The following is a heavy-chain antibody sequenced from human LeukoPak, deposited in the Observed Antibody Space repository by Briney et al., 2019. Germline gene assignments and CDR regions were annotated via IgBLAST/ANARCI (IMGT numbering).Heavy chain of an antibody. Sequence: GASVKVSCKVSGYTLTELSMHWVRQAPGKGLEWMGGFDPEDGETIYAQKFQGRVTMTEDTSTDTAYMELSSLRSEDTAVYYCASSPMAGGYYPMGYRRWGQGTLVTVSS. CDR3: ASSPMAGGYYPMGYRR. CDR2: FDPEDGET. J-gene: IGHJ4*02. V-gene: IGHV1-24*01. CDR1: GYTLTELS. D-gene: IGHD3-22*01.